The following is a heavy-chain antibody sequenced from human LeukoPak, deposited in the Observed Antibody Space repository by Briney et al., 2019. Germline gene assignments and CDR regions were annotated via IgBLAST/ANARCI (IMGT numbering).Heavy chain of an antibody. CDR2: IYYSGST. Sequence: SETLSLTCTVSGGSISSYYWSWIRQPPGKGLEWIGYIYYSGSTNYNPSLKSRVTISVDTSKNQFSLKLSSVTAADTAVYYCARAVAARPLVWFDPWGQGTLVTVSS. V-gene: IGHV4-59*01. J-gene: IGHJ5*02. CDR1: GGSISSYY. CDR3: ARAVAARPLVWFDP. D-gene: IGHD6-6*01.